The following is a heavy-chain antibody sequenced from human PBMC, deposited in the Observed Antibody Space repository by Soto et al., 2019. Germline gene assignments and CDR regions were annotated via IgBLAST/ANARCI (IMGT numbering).Heavy chain of an antibody. V-gene: IGHV3-30-3*01. CDR1: GFTFSSYA. J-gene: IGHJ4*02. CDR3: SRDLGYSYGPHPCY. Sequence: PVWSMRLSCAASGFTFSSYAMHWVRQAPGKGLEWVAVISYDGSNKYYADSVKGRFTISRDNSKNTLYLQMSSLRAEDTAVYYCSRDLGYSYGPHPCYWCQGTFVTVSS. CDR2: ISYDGSNK. D-gene: IGHD5-18*01.